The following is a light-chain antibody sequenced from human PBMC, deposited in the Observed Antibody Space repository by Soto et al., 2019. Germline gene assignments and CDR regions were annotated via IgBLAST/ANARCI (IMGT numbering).Light chain of an antibody. CDR2: DAS. J-gene: IGKJ2*01. CDR3: QQYGSSPYT. Sequence: EIVLTQSPATLSLSPGGRATLSCGASQSVCSSYLAWYQQKPGLAPRLLIYDASSRATGIPDRFSGSGSGTDFTLTISRLEPEDFAVYYCQQYGSSPYTFGQGTKLEIK. V-gene: IGKV3D-20*01. CDR1: QSVCSSY.